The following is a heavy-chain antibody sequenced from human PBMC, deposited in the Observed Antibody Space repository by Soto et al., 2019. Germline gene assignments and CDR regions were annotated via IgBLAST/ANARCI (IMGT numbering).Heavy chain of an antibody. CDR3: APGGRQWLVTSVFNY. Sequence: VQLVESGGGVVQPGRSLRLSCAASGFTFSDYAMHWVRQAPGKGLEWVAVVSHDGRNTHYADSVKGRFTISRDSSKNPVSLEMTSLRAEDTAVYYCAPGGRQWLVTSVFNYWGQGALVTVSS. CDR1: GFTFSDYA. J-gene: IGHJ4*02. V-gene: IGHV3-30*03. D-gene: IGHD6-19*01. CDR2: VSHDGRNT.